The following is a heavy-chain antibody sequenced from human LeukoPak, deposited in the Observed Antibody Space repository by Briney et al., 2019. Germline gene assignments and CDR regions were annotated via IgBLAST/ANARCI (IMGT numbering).Heavy chain of an antibody. CDR3: ARTQSQSGSYRYYFGY. CDR2: IYYISNT. CDR1: GASVGSAGYY. V-gene: IGHV4-61*08. J-gene: IGHJ4*02. D-gene: IGHD1-26*01. Sequence: PSETLSLTCTVSGASVGSAGYYWSWIRRPPGGGLEWIGYIYYISNTNYNPSLKSRVTMSVDPSKNQLSLKLNSVTAADTAVYYCARTQSQSGSYRYYFGYWGQGTLVTVSS.